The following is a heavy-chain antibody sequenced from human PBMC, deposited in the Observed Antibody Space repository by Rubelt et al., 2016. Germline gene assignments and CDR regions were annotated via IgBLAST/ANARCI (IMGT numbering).Heavy chain of an antibody. CDR3: ARKNDFDI. J-gene: IGHJ3*02. V-gene: IGHV3-7*04. CDR1: GVRLSGDW. CDR2: IKYDASAT. Sequence: EGQPVESGGGLVQPGGSLRLSCAASGVRLSGDWMSWVRQAPGRGLEWVANIKYDASATSYGASVKGRFTISRDNAKNSVYLQMNSLRVEDTAVYYCARKNDFDIWGQGTMVIVSS.